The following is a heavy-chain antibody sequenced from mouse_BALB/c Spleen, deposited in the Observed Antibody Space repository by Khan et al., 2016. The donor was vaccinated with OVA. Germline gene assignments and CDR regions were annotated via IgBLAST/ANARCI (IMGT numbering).Heavy chain of an antibody. Sequence: QVQLKQSGPGLVAPSQSLSISCTVSGFSLTNYGVHWVRQPPGKGLEWLGVIWAGGSTNYKSALMSRLSISKDHSKSQVFLKMKSLQTDDTAMYYFARAHYYGSSFDYWGQGTTLTVSS. CDR2: IWAGGST. CDR1: GFSLTNYG. V-gene: IGHV2-9*02. D-gene: IGHD1-1*01. J-gene: IGHJ2*01. CDR3: ARAHYYGSSFDY.